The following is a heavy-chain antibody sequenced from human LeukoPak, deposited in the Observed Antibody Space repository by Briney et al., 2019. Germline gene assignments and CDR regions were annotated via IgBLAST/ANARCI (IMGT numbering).Heavy chain of an antibody. Sequence: SETLSLTCTVSGGSISSYYWSWIRQPPGKGLEWIGSIYYSGSTYYNPSLKSRVTISVDTSKNQFSLKLSSVTAADTAVYYCARRTQERITIFGVVTGGWFDPWGQGTLVTVSS. V-gene: IGHV4-59*05. CDR2: IYYSGST. CDR1: GGSISSYY. J-gene: IGHJ5*02. D-gene: IGHD3-3*01. CDR3: ARRTQERITIFGVVTGGWFDP.